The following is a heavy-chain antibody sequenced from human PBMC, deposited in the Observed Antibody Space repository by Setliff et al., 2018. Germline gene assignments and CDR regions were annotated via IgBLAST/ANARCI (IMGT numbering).Heavy chain of an antibody. Sequence: ASVKVSCKTSGYTFTNYDINWVRQAPGRGLEWMGWISTYAQKFQGRVTITRDTSASTVYMELSRLRYEDTAIYYCASAEVVVAPWGQGTLVTVSS. CDR3: ASAEVVVAP. D-gene: IGHD2-15*01. J-gene: IGHJ4*02. CDR2: IST. V-gene: IGHV1-18*01. CDR1: GYTFTNYD.